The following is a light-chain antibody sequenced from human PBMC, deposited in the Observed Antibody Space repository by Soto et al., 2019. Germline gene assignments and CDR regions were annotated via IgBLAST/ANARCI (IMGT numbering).Light chain of an antibody. CDR2: GNS. CDR1: SSNIGAGYD. J-gene: IGLJ1*01. V-gene: IGLV1-40*01. Sequence: QSVLTQPPSVSGAPGQRVTISCTGSSSNIGAGYDVHWYQQLPGTAPKLLIYGNSNRPSGVPDRFSGSKSGTSASLAITGLQAEDAADYYCQSYDSSLSVSYVFGTGTKLTVL. CDR3: QSYDSSLSVSYV.